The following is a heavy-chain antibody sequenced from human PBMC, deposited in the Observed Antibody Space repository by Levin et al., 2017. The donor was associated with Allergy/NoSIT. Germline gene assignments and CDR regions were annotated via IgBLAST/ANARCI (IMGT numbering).Heavy chain of an antibody. V-gene: IGHV3-30*18. D-gene: IGHD3-10*01. Sequence: AGGSLRLSCAASGFTFSSYGMHWVRQAPGKGLEWVAVISYDGSNKYYADSVKGRFTISRDNSKNTLYLQMNSLRAEDTAVYYCAKELKTIWFGELSPPDYWGQGTLVTVSS. CDR3: AKELKTIWFGELSPPDY. CDR2: ISYDGSNK. J-gene: IGHJ4*02. CDR1: GFTFSSYG.